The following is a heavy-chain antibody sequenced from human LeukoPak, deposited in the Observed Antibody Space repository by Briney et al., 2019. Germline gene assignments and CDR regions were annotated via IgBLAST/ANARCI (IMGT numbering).Heavy chain of an antibody. V-gene: IGHV3-74*01. CDR2: IHSDGRIT. Sequence: PGGSLRLSCSGSGFTFSSYWMHWVRQAPGKGLVWVSRIHSDGRITTYADSVKGRFTISKDNARNTLYLQMNTLRVEDTAVYYCARAQDSYNSLYFDYWGQGALVTVS. CDR3: ARAQDSYNSLYFDY. D-gene: IGHD5-24*01. J-gene: IGHJ4*02. CDR1: GFTFSSYW.